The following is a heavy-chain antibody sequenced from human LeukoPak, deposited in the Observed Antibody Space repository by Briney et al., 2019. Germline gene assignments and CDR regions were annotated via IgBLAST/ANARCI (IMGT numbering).Heavy chain of an antibody. CDR1: EFTFIHYA. V-gene: IGHV3-23*01. CDR2: ISGSGSST. J-gene: IGHJ4*02. CDR3: AKETTFYYDSSGYWGY. D-gene: IGHD3-22*01. Sequence: PGGYLRLSCVASEFTFIHYAMSWVGQAPGKGLDWVSAISGSGSSTYYADSVKGRFTISRDNSKNTVYLQMNSLRAEDTAVYYCAKETTFYYDSSGYWGYWGQGTLVTVSS.